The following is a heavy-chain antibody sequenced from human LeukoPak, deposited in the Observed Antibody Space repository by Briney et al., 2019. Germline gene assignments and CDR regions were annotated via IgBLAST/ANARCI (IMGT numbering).Heavy chain of an antibody. D-gene: IGHD3-16*01. J-gene: IGHJ5*02. CDR2: IYDRGST. V-gene: IGHV4-59*11. CDR1: SAFISSHY. Sequence: SEPLSLTCTVSSAFISSHYWCWIRPTPGGGLEWIGDIYDRGSTPYSPPVKSRASMSVDMSRNQFSLNLTSVTAADTAVYRCANIQGGRFDPGGQGTVVTVSS. CDR3: ANIQGGRFDP.